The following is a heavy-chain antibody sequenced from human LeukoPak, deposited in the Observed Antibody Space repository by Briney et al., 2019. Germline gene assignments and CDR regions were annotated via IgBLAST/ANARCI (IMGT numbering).Heavy chain of an antibody. J-gene: IGHJ4*02. CDR3: ASDIVVVPAAPGSGSYSKGFDY. Sequence: SVKVSCKASGGTFSSYAISWVRQAPGQGLEWMGGIIPIFGTANYAQKFQGRVTITTDESTSTAYMELSSLRSEDTAVYYCASDIVVVPAAPGSGSYSKGFDYWGQGTLVTVSS. CDR2: IIPIFGTA. CDR1: GGTFSSYA. V-gene: IGHV1-69*05. D-gene: IGHD2-2*01.